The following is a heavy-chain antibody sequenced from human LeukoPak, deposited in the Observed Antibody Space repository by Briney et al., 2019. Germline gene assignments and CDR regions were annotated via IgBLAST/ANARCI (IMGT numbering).Heavy chain of an antibody. CDR2: IYHSGST. V-gene: IGHV4-38-2*02. D-gene: IGHD3-16*01. Sequence: PSETLSLTCTVSGYSISSGYYWGWIRQPPGKGLEWIGSIYHSGSTYYNPSLKSRVTISVDTSKNQFSLKLSSVTAADTAVYYCARGAVMITFGGVMDALDYWGQGTLVTVSS. CDR3: ARGAVMITFGGVMDALDY. J-gene: IGHJ4*02. CDR1: GYSISSGYY.